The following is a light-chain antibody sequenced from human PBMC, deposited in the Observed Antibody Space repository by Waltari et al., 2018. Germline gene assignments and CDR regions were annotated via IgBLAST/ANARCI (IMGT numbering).Light chain of an antibody. Sequence: QSALTQPASVSGSPGQSITISCTGSSSDVGGYNYVSWYQQHPGKAPKLMIYDVSNRPSGVSNRFSGSKSGNTASLTLSGLQAEDEADYYCSSYTSNSTRVFGTGTKVTVL. CDR1: SSDVGGYNY. CDR2: DVS. V-gene: IGLV2-14*01. CDR3: SSYTSNSTRV. J-gene: IGLJ1*01.